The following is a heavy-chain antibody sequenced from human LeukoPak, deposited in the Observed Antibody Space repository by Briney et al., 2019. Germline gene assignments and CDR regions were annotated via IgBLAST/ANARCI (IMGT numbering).Heavy chain of an antibody. CDR1: GYSISSGYY. D-gene: IGHD3-22*01. CDR3: ARDGQHYDSSRH. CDR2: IYHSGST. J-gene: IGHJ4*02. V-gene: IGHV4-38-2*02. Sequence: KTSETLSLTCTVSGYSISSGYYWGWIRQPPGKGLEWIGTIYHSGSTYYNPSLKSRVTLSIDTSKNQFSLKLSSVTAADTAVYYCARDGQHYDSSRHWGQGTLVTVSS.